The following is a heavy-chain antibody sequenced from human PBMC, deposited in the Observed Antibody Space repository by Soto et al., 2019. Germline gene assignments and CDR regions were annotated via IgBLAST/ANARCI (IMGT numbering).Heavy chain of an antibody. CDR3: ARGTEMATGTQYYFDY. CDR1: GGSFSGYY. CDR2: INHSGST. V-gene: IGHV4-34*01. J-gene: IGHJ4*02. D-gene: IGHD5-12*01. Sequence: SETLSLTCAVYGGSFSGYYWSWIRQPPGKGLEWIGEINHSGSTNYNPSLKSRVTISVDTSKNQFSLKLSSVTAADTAVYYCARGTEMATGTQYYFDYWGQGTLVTVSS.